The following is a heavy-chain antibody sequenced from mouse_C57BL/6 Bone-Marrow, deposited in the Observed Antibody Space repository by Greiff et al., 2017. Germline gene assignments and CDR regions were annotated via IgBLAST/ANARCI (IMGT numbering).Heavy chain of an antibody. D-gene: IGHD1-1*01. CDR1: GYTFTSYW. V-gene: IGHV1-59*01. J-gene: IGHJ2*01. CDR2: IDPSDSYT. Sequence: QVQLKQSGAELVRPGTSVKLSCKASGYTFTSYWMHWVKQRPGQGLEWIGVIDPSDSYTNYNQKFKGKATLTVDTSSSTAYMQLSSLTSEDSAVYYCARATTVVATDYWGQGTTLTVSS. CDR3: ARATTVVATDY.